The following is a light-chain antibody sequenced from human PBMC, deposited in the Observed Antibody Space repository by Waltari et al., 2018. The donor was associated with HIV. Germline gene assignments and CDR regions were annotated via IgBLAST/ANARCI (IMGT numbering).Light chain of an antibody. CDR1: SFNIGRNF. CDR3: AAWDDSLSGSYV. J-gene: IGLJ1*01. V-gene: IGLV1-47*01. CDR2: RDN. Sequence: QSVLTQPPSASGTPGQRVIVSCSGSSFNIGRNFRSWYRPLPGTAPKVLIFRDNQRPSGVPDRFSGSKSGASASLAISGLRSEDEADYYCAAWDDSLSGSYVFGPGTKVTVL.